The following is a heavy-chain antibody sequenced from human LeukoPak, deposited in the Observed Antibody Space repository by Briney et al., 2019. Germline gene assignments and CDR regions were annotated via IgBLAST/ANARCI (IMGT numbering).Heavy chain of an antibody. D-gene: IGHD5-18*01. CDR1: GYTFTDYY. J-gene: IGHJ4*02. CDR2: VGPEDGET. CDR3: ATVSVDTALFDY. Sequence: ASVKVSCKASGYTFTDYYMHWVQQAPGKGLEWMGRVGPEDGETIYAEKFQGRVTITADTSTDTAYMELSGLRSEDTAVYYCATVSVDTALFDYWGQGTLVTVSS. V-gene: IGHV1-69-2*01.